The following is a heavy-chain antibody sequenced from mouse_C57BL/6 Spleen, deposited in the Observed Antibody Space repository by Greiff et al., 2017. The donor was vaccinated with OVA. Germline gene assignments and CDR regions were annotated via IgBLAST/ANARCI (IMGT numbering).Heavy chain of an antibody. D-gene: IGHD2-4*01. J-gene: IGHJ3*01. V-gene: IGHV1-82*01. CDR2: IYPGDGDT. CDR3: ARGYDYGFAY. CDR1: GYAFSSSW. Sequence: QVHVQQSGPELVKPGASVKISCKASGYAFSSSWMNWVKQRPGKGLEWIGRIYPGDGDTNYNGKFKGKATLTADKSSSTAYMQLSSLTSEDSAVYFGARGYDYGFAYWGQGTLVTVSA.